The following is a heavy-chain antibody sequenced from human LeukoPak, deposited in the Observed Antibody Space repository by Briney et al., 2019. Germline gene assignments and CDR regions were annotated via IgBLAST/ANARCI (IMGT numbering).Heavy chain of an antibody. J-gene: IGHJ4*02. CDR3: ARDDWESYYFDY. CDR2: ISSGSSTI. CDR1: GFTFSSYA. Sequence: GGSLRLSCAASGFTFSSYAMNWVRQAPGKGLEWVSYISSGSSTIYYADSVKGRFTVSRDNAKNSLYLQMNSLRAEDTAVYYCARDDWESYYFDYWGQGTLVTVSS. D-gene: IGHD3-9*01. V-gene: IGHV3-48*01.